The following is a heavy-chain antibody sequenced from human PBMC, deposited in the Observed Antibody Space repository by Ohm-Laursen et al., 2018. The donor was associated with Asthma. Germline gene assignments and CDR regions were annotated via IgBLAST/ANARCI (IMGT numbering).Heavy chain of an antibody. D-gene: IGHD4-11*01. CDR3: ARFGRDYRSHGLDV. CDR1: GFTFSRYA. Sequence: SLRLSCAASGFTFSRYAMTWVRQAPGKGPEWVAHIKEDGSETSYLDSLKGRITISRDNAKNSLYLQMNSLRAEDTAVYYCARFGRDYRSHGLDVWGQGTTVTVSS. J-gene: IGHJ6*02. V-gene: IGHV3-7*05. CDR2: IKEDGSET.